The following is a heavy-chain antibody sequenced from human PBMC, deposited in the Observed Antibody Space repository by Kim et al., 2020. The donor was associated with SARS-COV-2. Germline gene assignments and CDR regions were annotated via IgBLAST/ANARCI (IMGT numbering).Heavy chain of an antibody. J-gene: IGHJ4*02. CDR3: ARPGKVWVAAAYFDY. Sequence: PSLKGRVTIYVDTCKNQFSLKLSCVTAADTAVDYCARPGKVWVAAAYFDYWGQGTLVTVSS. V-gene: IGHV4-39*01. D-gene: IGHD6-13*01.